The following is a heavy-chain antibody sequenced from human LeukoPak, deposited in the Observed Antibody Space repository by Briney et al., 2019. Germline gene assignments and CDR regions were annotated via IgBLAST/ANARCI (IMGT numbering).Heavy chain of an antibody. CDR2: ISSSGSTL. CDR3: AELGITMIGGV. V-gene: IGHV3-11*04. Sequence: LSLTCTVSGYSISSGYYWGWIRQPPGKGLEWVSYISSSGSTLYYADPVKGRFTISRDNAKNSLYLQMNSLRAEDTAVYYCAELGITMIGGVWGKGTTVTISS. J-gene: IGHJ6*04. CDR1: GYSISSGYY. D-gene: IGHD3-10*02.